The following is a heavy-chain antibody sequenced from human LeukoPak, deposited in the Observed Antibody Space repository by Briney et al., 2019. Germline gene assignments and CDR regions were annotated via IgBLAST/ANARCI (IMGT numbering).Heavy chain of an antibody. CDR1: GGSISSYY. Sequence: PSETLSLTCTVSGGSISSYYWSWIRQPPGKGLEWIGYIFYIGNTNYNPSLKSRVTISVDTSKNQFSLKLSSVTAADTAVYYCARAPNYGGKPFDYWGQGTLVTVSS. CDR3: ARAPNYGGKPFDY. J-gene: IGHJ4*02. D-gene: IGHD4-23*01. CDR2: IFYIGNT. V-gene: IGHV4-59*01.